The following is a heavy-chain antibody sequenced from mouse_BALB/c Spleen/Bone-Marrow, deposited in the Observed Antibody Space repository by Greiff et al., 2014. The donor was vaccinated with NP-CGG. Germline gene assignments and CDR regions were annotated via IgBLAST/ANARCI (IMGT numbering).Heavy chain of an antibody. D-gene: IGHD2-14*01. CDR3: ARDGDYKYAGFAY. J-gene: IGHJ3*01. Sequence: EVQLVESGGDLVKPGGSLKLSCAASGFTFSDYYMYWVRQTPEKRLEWVATISDGGSYTYYPDSVKGRFTISRDNAKSNLYLHMSSLKSEDTAMYYCARDGDYKYAGFAYWGQGTLVTVSA. CDR1: GFTFSDYY. V-gene: IGHV5-4*02. CDR2: ISDGGSYT.